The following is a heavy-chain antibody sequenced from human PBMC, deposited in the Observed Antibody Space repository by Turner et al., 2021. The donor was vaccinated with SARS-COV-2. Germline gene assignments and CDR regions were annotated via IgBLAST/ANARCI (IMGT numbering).Heavy chain of an antibody. D-gene: IGHD4-4*01. CDR1: GITFTKYG. V-gene: IGHV3-33*06. CDR2: IWYDGNNA. Sequence: QVPLVESGGGVVQPGRSLGLSCAAPGITFTKYGIHWVRQAPGKGLECVAVIWYDGNNAQEADSVKVRFTISRDNSKNTLYLQMNSLRAEDTAVYYCAKQQGLYSNPMYYLDYWGQGTMVTVSS. CDR3: AKQQGLYSNPMYYLDY. J-gene: IGHJ4*02.